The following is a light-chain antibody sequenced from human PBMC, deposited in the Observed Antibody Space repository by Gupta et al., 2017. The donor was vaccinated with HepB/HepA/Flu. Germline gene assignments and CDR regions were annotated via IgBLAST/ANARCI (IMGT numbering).Light chain of an antibody. Sequence: DIQMTQSPSSLSASVGDRVTITCRASQSISSHLNWFQQKPGKAPKLLIYAASSLQSGVPSRFSGSASGTDFTLTISSLQPEDFATYYCLQTYSIPFTFGPGTRVDIK. CDR2: AAS. CDR1: QSISSH. V-gene: IGKV1-39*01. CDR3: LQTYSIPFT. J-gene: IGKJ3*01.